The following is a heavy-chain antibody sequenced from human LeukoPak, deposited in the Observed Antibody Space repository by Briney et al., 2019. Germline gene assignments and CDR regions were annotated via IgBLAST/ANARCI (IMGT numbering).Heavy chain of an antibody. J-gene: IGHJ5*02. V-gene: IGHV3-48*03. CDR1: GFTFRSYE. CDR2: ISSSDSST. Sequence: GGSLRLSCAASGFTFRSYEMNWVRQAPGKGLEWVSYISSSDSSTHYADSVKGRFTISRDNAKNSLYLQMNSLRVEDMGVYYCARETRGHYYDSSGPDHWGQGTLVTVS. D-gene: IGHD3-22*01. CDR3: ARETRGHYYDSSGPDH.